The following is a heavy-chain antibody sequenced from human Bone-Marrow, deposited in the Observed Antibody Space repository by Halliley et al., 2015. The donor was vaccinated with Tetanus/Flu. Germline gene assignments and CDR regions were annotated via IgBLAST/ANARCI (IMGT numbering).Heavy chain of an antibody. CDR1: GVSLTSSGYY. CDR3: ASATNGFDY. J-gene: IGHJ4*02. CDR2: IYYRGNS. Sequence: LRLSCTVSGVSLTSSGYYWGWIRQPPGKGLEWIGYIYYRGNSYYNLSLESRTSISIDTSKNQFSLALSSVTAADTAIYYCASATNGFDYWGPGTLVTVSS. D-gene: IGHD2-8*01. V-gene: IGHV4-30-4*08.